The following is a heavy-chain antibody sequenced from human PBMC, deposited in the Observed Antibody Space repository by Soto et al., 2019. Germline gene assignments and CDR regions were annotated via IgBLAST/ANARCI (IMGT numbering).Heavy chain of an antibody. CDR3: ARGRWQKYCANTYCFTFDS. CDR2: ISFDGGDT. D-gene: IGHD2-21*01. J-gene: IGHJ4*02. V-gene: IGHV3-30*03. Sequence: QVQLVESGGGVVQPGRSLRLSCTASGFSLSDYGMHWVRQAPGKGLEWVAFISFDGGDTYYADSLMGRFTVSRDNSKETLYLEVNSLRDDDTAGFYCARGRWQKYCANTYCFTFDSWGQGTLVTVSS. CDR1: GFSLSDYG.